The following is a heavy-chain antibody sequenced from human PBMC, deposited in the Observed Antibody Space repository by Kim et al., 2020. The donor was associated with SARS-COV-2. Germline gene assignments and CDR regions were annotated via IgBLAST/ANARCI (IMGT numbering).Heavy chain of an antibody. CDR1: GGSVSSGSYY. D-gene: IGHD3-10*01. V-gene: IGHV4-61*01. CDR2: IYYSGST. J-gene: IGHJ5*02. Sequence: SETLSLTCTVSGGSVSSGSYYWSWIRQPPGKGLEWIGYIYYSGSTNYNPSLKSRVTISVDTSKNQFSLKLSSVTAADTAVYYCARDGGSGSLFFQTRWIENWFDPWGQGTLVTVSS. CDR3: ARDGGSGSLFFQTRWIENWFDP.